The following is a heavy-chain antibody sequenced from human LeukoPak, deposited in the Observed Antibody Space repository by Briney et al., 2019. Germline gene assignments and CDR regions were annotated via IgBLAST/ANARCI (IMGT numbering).Heavy chain of an antibody. D-gene: IGHD6-13*01. Sequence: SETLSLTCTVSGGSISSYYWSWIRQPPGKGLEWIGYIYYSGSTNYNPSLKSRVTISVGTSKNQFSLKLSSVTAADTAVYYCAGRVCWYSPPRPSLDYWGQGTLVTVSS. J-gene: IGHJ4*02. CDR2: IYYSGST. CDR1: GGSISSYY. CDR3: AGRVCWYSPPRPSLDY. V-gene: IGHV4-59*12.